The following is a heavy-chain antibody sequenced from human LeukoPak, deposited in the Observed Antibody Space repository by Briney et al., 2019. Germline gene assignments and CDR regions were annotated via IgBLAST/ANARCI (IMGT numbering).Heavy chain of an antibody. Sequence: PGGSLRLSCAASGFSFSNYRMHWVRQAPGKGPEWVAIVSNDEIDKYYADSVKGRFTISRDNSKNTLYLQMDSLRVEDTAVYYCARENSGYTEWGQGTLVTVSS. CDR2: VSNDEIDK. J-gene: IGHJ4*02. D-gene: IGHD3-22*01. CDR1: GFSFSNYR. CDR3: ARENSGYTE. V-gene: IGHV3-30*03.